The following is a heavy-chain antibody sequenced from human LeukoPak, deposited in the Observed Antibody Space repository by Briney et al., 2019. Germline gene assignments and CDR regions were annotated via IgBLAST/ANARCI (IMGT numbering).Heavy chain of an antibody. CDR2: ISSSSSYI. CDR3: ARGYIAAAQGNWFDP. D-gene: IGHD6-13*01. CDR1: GFTFSSYS. J-gene: IGHJ5*02. V-gene: IGHV3-21*01. Sequence: GGSLRLSCAASGFTFSSYSMNWVRQAPGKGLEWGSSISSSSSYIYYADSVKGRFTISRDNAKNSLYLQMNSLRAEDTAVYYCARGYIAAAQGNWFDPWGQGTLVTVSS.